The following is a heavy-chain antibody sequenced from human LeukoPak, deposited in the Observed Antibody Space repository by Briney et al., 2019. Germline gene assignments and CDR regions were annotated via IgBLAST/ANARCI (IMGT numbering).Heavy chain of an antibody. CDR2: IYYSGST. D-gene: IGHD2-2*01. CDR1: GDSFSSSSDY. CDR3: VRRSRWDPEIDY. Sequence: SETLSLTCTVSGDSFSSSSDYWGWIRQPPGKGLEWIGSIYYSGSTYYNPSPKSRVTIPVDTSKNQFSLKLSSVTTADTAVYYCVRRSRWDPEIDYWGQGTLVTVSS. J-gene: IGHJ4*02. V-gene: IGHV4-39*01.